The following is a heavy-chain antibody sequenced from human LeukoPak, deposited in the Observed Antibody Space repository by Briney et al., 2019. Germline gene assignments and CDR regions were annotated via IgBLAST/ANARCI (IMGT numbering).Heavy chain of an antibody. V-gene: IGHV4-30-2*01. CDR1: GVSISSGAYY. J-gene: IGHJ4*02. Sequence: SQTLSLTCTVSGVSISSGAYYWTWIRQPPGTGLEWIGYIYHSGSTYYNPSLRSRVTMSIDRSKNQFSLNLSSVTAADTAVYYCARAPGAALDWGQGTLVTVSS. CDR2: IYHSGST. D-gene: IGHD2-15*01. CDR3: ARAPGAALD.